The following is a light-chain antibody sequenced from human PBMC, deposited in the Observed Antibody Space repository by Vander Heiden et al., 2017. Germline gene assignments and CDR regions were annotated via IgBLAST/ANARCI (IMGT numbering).Light chain of an antibody. J-gene: IGLJ2*01. V-gene: IGLV2-23*02. CDR1: SRNIGSYKF. Sequence: QSGLTQPASVSGSLGQSITISCTGTSRNIGSYKFVSWYQRHPGTAPRLIIFEVTKRPSGVSNRFSGSKSGNTASLTISGLQAEDEADYCCCSYAGSGTVVFGGGTKTTVL. CDR2: EVT. CDR3: CSYAGSGTVV.